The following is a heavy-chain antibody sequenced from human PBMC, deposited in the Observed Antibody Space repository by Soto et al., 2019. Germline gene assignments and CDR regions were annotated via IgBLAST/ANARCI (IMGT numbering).Heavy chain of an antibody. CDR3: VRDRALDSSGHWFDT. CDR2: IYHIGSP. CDR1: GRPVSSGGYY. V-gene: IGHV4-31*03. Sequence: QVQLQESGPGLVKPSQTLSLTCTVSGRPVSSGGYYWTWIRQHPGRGLEWIGYIYHIGSPSYNPSIETRLSISLDTSTNQFSLNLTSVTAADTAIYYCVRDRALDSSGHWFDTWGQGILVTVSS. J-gene: IGHJ5*02. D-gene: IGHD6-19*01.